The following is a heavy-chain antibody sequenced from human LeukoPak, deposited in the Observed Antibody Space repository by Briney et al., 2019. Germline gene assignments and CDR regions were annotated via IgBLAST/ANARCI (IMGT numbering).Heavy chain of an antibody. V-gene: IGHV4-39*07. CDR1: GGTISSSRYY. D-gene: IGHD2-2*01. CDR2: VYYSGSI. CDR3: ASRTVVIPADIRSVAGFDT. Sequence: PSETLTLTCIVSGGTISSSRYYWGWIRQPPGKGLEWIGSVYYSGSIYYNPSLRSRVTISVDAPKKQFSLMLSPVTAAHTAVFFCASRTVVIPADIRSVAGFDTWGQGTLVTVSS. J-gene: IGHJ5*02.